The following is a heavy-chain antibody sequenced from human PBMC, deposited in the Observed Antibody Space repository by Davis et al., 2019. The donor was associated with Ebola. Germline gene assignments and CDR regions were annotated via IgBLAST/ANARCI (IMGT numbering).Heavy chain of an antibody. CDR1: GGSFSGYY. J-gene: IGHJ4*02. V-gene: IGHV4-59*01. CDR2: AHYSGST. CDR3: ARMGLSSGYYFFDY. Sequence: SETLSLTCAVYGGSFSGYYWSWIRQPPGQGLQWIGYAHYSGSTKYNPSLKSRVTISVDTSKKQFSLNLRSVTAADTAVYYCARMGLSSGYYFFDYWGQGTLVTVSS. D-gene: IGHD3-22*01.